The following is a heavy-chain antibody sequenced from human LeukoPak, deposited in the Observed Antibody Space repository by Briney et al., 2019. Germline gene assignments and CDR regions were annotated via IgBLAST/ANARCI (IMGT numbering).Heavy chain of an antibody. J-gene: IGHJ4*02. Sequence: GASVKVSCKASGYTFTSYYMHWVRQAPGQGLEWMGIINPSGGSTSYAQKFQGRVTMTRDTSISTAYMELSRLRSDDTAVYYCARDPLRLGEPLYYFDYWGQGTLVTVSS. D-gene: IGHD3-16*01. CDR2: INPSGGST. CDR1: GYTFTSYY. V-gene: IGHV1-46*01. CDR3: ARDPLRLGEPLYYFDY.